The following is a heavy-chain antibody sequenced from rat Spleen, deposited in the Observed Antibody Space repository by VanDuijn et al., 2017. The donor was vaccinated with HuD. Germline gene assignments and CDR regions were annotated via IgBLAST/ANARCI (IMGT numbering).Heavy chain of an antibody. CDR3: EKHGIYNNYGWFAY. D-gene: IGHD1-10*01. CDR1: GFTFSSFP. CDR2: ISSGGGGT. J-gene: IGHJ3*01. V-gene: IGHV5-25*01. Sequence: EVQLVESGGGLVQPGRSLKLSCAASGFTFSSFPMAWVRQAPKKGLEWVASISSGGGGTYYPDSVKGRFTIPRDDAKSTLYLQMDSLRSEDTAIYYCEKHGIYNNYGWFAYWGQGTLVTVSS.